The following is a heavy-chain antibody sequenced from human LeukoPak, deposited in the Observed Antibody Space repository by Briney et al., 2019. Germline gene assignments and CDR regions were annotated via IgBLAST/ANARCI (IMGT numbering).Heavy chain of an antibody. CDR1: GGTFNNYA. CDR2: IVPILGIA. J-gene: IGHJ3*01. D-gene: IGHD5-18*01. V-gene: IGHV1-69*04. Sequence: ASVKVSCKASGGTFNNYAISWVRQAPGQGLEWMGRIVPILGIANYAQEFQGSLIITADKATSSAYMELSSLRSEDTAVYYCARDQGDNSYGYYAIWYAFDVWGQGTMVTVSS. CDR3: ARDQGDNSYGYYAIWYAFDV.